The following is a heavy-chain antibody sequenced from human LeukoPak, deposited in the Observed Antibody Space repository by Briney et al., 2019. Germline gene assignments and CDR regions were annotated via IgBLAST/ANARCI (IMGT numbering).Heavy chain of an antibody. V-gene: IGHV3-15*01. D-gene: IGHD3-10*01. CDR1: GFTVSSNY. Sequence: GGSLRLSCAASGFTVSSNYMSWVRQAPGKGLEWVGRIKSKTDGGTTDYAAPVKGRFTISRDDSKNTLYLQMNSLKTEDTAVYYCTTGAMVRGPLRGAFDIWGQGTMVTVSS. CDR3: TTGAMVRGPLRGAFDI. J-gene: IGHJ3*02. CDR2: IKSKTDGGTT.